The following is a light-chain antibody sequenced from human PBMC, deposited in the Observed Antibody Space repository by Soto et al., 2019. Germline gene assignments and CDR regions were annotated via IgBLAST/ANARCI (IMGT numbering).Light chain of an antibody. CDR3: QQRSNWPLT. Sequence: EIVLTQSPATLSLSPGERAALSCRASQSVSSHLAWYHQKPGQAPRLLINDASNRATGIPARFSGSGSGTVFTLIISSLEPEDLAVYYCQQRSNWPLTFGGGTKVEIK. J-gene: IGKJ4*01. CDR2: DAS. CDR1: QSVSSH. V-gene: IGKV3-11*01.